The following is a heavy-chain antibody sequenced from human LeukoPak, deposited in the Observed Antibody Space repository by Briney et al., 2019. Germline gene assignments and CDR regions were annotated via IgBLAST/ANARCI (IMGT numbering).Heavy chain of an antibody. CDR1: GGSISSSSYY. V-gene: IGHV4-39*01. Sequence: PSETLSLTRTVSGGSISSSSYYWGWIRQPPGKGLEWIGSIYYSGSTYYNPSLESRVTISVDTSKNQFSLKLSSVTAADTAVYYCARQEAGDGYNFDYWGQGTLVTVSS. CDR2: IYYSGST. D-gene: IGHD5-24*01. J-gene: IGHJ4*02. CDR3: ARQEAGDGYNFDY.